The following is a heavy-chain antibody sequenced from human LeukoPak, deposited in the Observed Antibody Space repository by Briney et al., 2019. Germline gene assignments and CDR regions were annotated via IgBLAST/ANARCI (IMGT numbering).Heavy chain of an antibody. J-gene: IGHJ4*02. CDR2: IKRDGSEK. V-gene: IGHV3-7*02. D-gene: IGHD6-19*01. CDR1: GFTFSSYW. Sequence: PGGSLRLSCAASGFTFSSYWMSWVRQAPGKGLEWVANIKRDGSEKYYVDSVKGRFTISRDNAKNSLYLQMNSLRAEDTAVYYCARPRGGQWLVQDYFDYWGQGTLVTVSS. CDR3: ARPRGGQWLVQDYFDY.